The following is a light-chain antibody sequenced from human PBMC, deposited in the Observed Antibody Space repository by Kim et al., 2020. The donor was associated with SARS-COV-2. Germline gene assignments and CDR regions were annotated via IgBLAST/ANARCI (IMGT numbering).Light chain of an antibody. CDR3: QQYGSSPPYT. Sequence: STGARSTPTCRANQRVSSSYVDRYQQKPGQAPRRLSYGASSRATGNPDRFSGSGSGTDFTLTISSLEPEDFAVYYCQQYGSSPPYTFGQGTKLEI. J-gene: IGKJ2*01. CDR1: QRVSSSY. CDR2: GAS. V-gene: IGKV3-20*01.